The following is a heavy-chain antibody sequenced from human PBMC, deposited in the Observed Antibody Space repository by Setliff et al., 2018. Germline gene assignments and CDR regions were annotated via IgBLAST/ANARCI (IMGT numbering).Heavy chain of an antibody. Sequence: KTSETLSLTCTVSGGSISSYYWSWIRQPPWKGLEWIGYIYTSGSTNYNPSLKSRVTISVDTSKNQFSLKLTSLTAADTAVYYCARAKDGYDFDYFDYWGQGTPVTVSS. CDR2: IYTSGST. CDR1: GGSISSYY. CDR3: ARAKDGYDFDYFDY. D-gene: IGHD5-12*01. J-gene: IGHJ4*02. V-gene: IGHV4-4*08.